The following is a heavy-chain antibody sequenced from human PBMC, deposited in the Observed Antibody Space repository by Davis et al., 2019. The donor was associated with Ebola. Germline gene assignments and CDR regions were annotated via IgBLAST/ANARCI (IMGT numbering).Heavy chain of an antibody. CDR2: MNPSSGNT. D-gene: IGHD4-17*01. V-gene: IGHV1-8*01. CDR1: GYTFTSYD. J-gene: IGHJ5*02. CDR3: ARHINYGDYGSGWFDP. Sequence: AASVKVSCKASGYTFTSYDINWVRQATGQGLEWLGWMNPSSGNTGSAQKFQGRITLTRNTSINTVYMEVSSLRSEDTAVYYCARHINYGDYGSGWFDPWGQGTLVSVSS.